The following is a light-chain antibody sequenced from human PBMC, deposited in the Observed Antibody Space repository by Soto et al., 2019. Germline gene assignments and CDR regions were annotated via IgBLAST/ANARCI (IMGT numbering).Light chain of an antibody. CDR2: GVS. V-gene: IGKV3-20*01. Sequence: IVLTQSPRNQSLSPAERTTLSCRASQALQRSFLAWYQHKPGQSPRLLISGVSSRAAGVPDRFSGSGSRADFTLTIRRLEPQDSAVYFCQQYDHSPRTFDQGTKVDIK. J-gene: IGKJ1*01. CDR3: QQYDHSPRT. CDR1: QALQRSF.